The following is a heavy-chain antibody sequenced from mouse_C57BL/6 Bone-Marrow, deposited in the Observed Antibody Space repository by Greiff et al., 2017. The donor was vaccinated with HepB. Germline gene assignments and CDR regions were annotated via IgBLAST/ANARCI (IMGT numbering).Heavy chain of an antibody. Sequence: QVQLKESGAELARPGASVKLSCKASGYTFTSYGISWVKQRTGQGLEWIGEIYPRSGNTYYNEKFKGKATLTADKSSSTAYMELRSLTSEDSAVYFCARAGLTTVVATSWYFDVWGTGTTVTVSS. V-gene: IGHV1-81*01. J-gene: IGHJ1*03. CDR1: GYTFTSYG. CDR3: ARAGLTTVVATSWYFDV. D-gene: IGHD1-1*01. CDR2: IYPRSGNT.